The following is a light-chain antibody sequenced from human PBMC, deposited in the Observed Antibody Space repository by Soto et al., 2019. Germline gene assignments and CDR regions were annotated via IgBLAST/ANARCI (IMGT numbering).Light chain of an antibody. CDR3: QQSYSTLRT. CDR2: AAS. Sequence: DLQMTQSPSSQSASVGDRVTITCQASQDISNYLNWYQQKPGKAPKLLIYAASSLQSGVPSRFSGSGSGTDFTLTTSSLQPEDFATYYCQQSYSTLRTFGQGTKVDI. J-gene: IGKJ1*01. V-gene: IGKV1-39*01. CDR1: QDISNY.